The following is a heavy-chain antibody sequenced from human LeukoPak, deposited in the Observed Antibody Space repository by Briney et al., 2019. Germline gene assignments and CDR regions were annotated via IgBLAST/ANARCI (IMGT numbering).Heavy chain of an antibody. CDR1: GGSMTTHH. D-gene: IGHD5-18*01. CDR2: VFDSGRT. CDR3: TTIKRGNIFGYFDF. Sequence: PSETLSLTCTVSGGSMTTHHWNWIRQTPGKGLEWIGYVFDSGRTKENPSLKSRVALSADTSKNQLSLRLSSVTAADTAVYYCTTIKRGNIFGYFDFWGQGILVTVSS. V-gene: IGHV4-59*11. J-gene: IGHJ4*02.